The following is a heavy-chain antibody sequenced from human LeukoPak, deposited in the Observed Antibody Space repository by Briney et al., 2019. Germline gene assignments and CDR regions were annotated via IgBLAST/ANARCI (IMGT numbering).Heavy chain of an antibody. CDR1: GFTFSSYG. J-gene: IGHJ4*02. V-gene: IGHV3-30*18. CDR2: ISYDGSNK. CDR3: VKALGELTMPDY. Sequence: GSSLRLSCAASGFTFSSYGMHWVRQAPGKGLEGVAVISYDGSNKYYADSVKGRFTISRENSKNTLYLQMNSLRAEDTAVYYCVKALGELTMPDYCGQGTLVTVSS. D-gene: IGHD3-10*01.